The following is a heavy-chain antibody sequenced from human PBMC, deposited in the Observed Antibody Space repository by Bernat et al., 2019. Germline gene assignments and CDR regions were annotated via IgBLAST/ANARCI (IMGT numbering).Heavy chain of an antibody. D-gene: IGHD3-10*01. Sequence: QVQLQESGPGLVKPSQTLSLTCTVSGGSISSGGYYWSWIRQHPGKGLEWIGYIYYSGTTYYNPSLKSRVTISVDTSKNQFSLKLSSVTAADTAVYYCARGGTMVRGRWPESMDVWGQGTTVTVSS. CDR2: IYYSGTT. V-gene: IGHV4-31*03. CDR1: GGSISSGGYY. J-gene: IGHJ6*02. CDR3: ARGGTMVRGRWPESMDV.